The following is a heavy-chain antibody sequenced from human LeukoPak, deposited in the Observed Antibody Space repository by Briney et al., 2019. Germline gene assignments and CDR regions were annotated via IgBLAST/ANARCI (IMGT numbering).Heavy chain of an antibody. CDR3: ARVRYSSSWGEFYYYYYMDV. V-gene: IGHV1-69*13. CDR2: IIPNFGTA. CDR1: GGTFSSYA. Sequence: SVKVSCKASGGTFSSYAISWVLQAPGQGLEWMGGIIPNFGTANYAQKFQGRVTITADESTSTAYMELSSLRSEDTAVDYCARVRYSSSWGEFYYYYYMDVWGKGTTVTVSS. J-gene: IGHJ6*03. D-gene: IGHD6-13*01.